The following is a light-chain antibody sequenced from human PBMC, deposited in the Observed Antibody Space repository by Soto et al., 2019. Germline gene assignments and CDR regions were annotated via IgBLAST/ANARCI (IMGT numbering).Light chain of an antibody. CDR2: DAS. Sequence: EIVLTQSPGPLSLSPGERATLSCRASQSVNFYLAWYQQKPGQAPRLLISDASSRATDVPDRFSGSGSGTDFSLTISRLEPEDFAVYYCQQYDSSPSWTFGQGTKVDIK. J-gene: IGKJ1*01. V-gene: IGKV3-20*01. CDR3: QQYDSSPSWT. CDR1: QSVNFY.